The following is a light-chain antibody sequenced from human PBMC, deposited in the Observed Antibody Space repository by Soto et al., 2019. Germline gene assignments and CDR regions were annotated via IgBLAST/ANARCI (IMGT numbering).Light chain of an antibody. V-gene: IGKV3-15*01. CDR2: GTT. CDR1: QRVSRK. J-gene: IGKJ2*01. CDR3: QQYGHWHPYT. Sequence: EIVMTQSPATLSVSPGERVTLSCRASQRVSRKLAWYQQKPGQAPRLLIYGTTTRATGIPARFSGSGSGTEFTLTISSLQSEDFGIYYCQQYGHWHPYTFGQGTTLETK.